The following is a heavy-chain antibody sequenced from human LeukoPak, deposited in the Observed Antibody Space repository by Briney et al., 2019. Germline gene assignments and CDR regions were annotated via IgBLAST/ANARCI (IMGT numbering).Heavy chain of an antibody. CDR2: MNPNSGNT. Sequence: GASVKVSCKASGYTFTCYDINWVRQATGQGLEWMGWMNPNSGNTGYAQKFQGRVTITRNTSISTAYMELSSLRSEDTAVYYCARVGWFGELNWFDPWGQGTLVTVSS. D-gene: IGHD3-10*01. J-gene: IGHJ5*02. V-gene: IGHV1-8*03. CDR3: ARVGWFGELNWFDP. CDR1: GYTFTCYD.